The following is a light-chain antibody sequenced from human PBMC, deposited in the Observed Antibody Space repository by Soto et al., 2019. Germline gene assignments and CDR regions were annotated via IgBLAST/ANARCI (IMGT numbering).Light chain of an antibody. V-gene: IGKV3-20*01. Sequence: EVVLTQSPGTLSLSPGERVSLSCRASQSVSSTYLGWLQFKPGQAPRLLIYGGSSRATGIPDRFSGSVSGTDFTLTISRVEPEDFAVYYCQQYGSLITFGQGTRLEIK. CDR2: GGS. J-gene: IGKJ5*01. CDR1: QSVSSTY. CDR3: QQYGSLIT.